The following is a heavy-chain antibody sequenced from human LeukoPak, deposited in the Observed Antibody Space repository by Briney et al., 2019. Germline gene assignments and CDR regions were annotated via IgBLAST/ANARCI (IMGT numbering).Heavy chain of an antibody. D-gene: IGHD3-22*01. CDR1: GFSFSSYG. CDR3: AKGVGITMIVVANDAFDI. V-gene: IGHV3-30*02. Sequence: GGSLRLSCAASGFSFSSYGVHWVRQAPGKGLEWVAVIWYDGSNKYYADSVKGRFTISRDNSKNTLYLQMNSLRAEDTAVYYCAKGVGITMIVVANDAFDIWGQGTMVTVSS. J-gene: IGHJ3*02. CDR2: IWYDGSNK.